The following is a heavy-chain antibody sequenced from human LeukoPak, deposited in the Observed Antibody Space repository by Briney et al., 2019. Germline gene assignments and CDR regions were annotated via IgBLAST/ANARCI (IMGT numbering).Heavy chain of an antibody. V-gene: IGHV4-4*07. CDR2: IYTSGST. CDR1: GGSISSYY. Sequence: SETLSLTCTVSGGSISSYYWSWIRQPARKGLEWIGRIYTSGSTNYNPSLKSRVTMSVDTSKNQFSLKLSSVTAADTAVYYCARMRYDSSGYYAGPIYYFDYWGQGTLVTVSS. J-gene: IGHJ4*02. CDR3: ARMRYDSSGYYAGPIYYFDY. D-gene: IGHD3-22*01.